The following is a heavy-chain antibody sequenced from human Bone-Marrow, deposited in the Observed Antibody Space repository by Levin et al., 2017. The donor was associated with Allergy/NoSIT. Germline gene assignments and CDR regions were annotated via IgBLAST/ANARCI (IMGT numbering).Heavy chain of an antibody. CDR3: ARLRSGYYYYYGMDV. CDR2: IYSSGNT. Sequence: SETLSLTCTVSDGSISTDSWTWIRQPPGMRLEWIGYIYSSGNTNYNPSLRSRVTISGDASKNQLSLKLSSVTAADTAVYYCARLRSGYYYYYGMDVWGQGTTVTVSS. D-gene: IGHD3-3*01. J-gene: IGHJ6*02. V-gene: IGHV4-59*01. CDR1: DGSISTDS.